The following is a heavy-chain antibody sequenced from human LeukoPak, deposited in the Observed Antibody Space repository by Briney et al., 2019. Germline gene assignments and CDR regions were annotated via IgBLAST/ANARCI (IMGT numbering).Heavy chain of an antibody. Sequence: PGGSMRLSCAASGFTFSSYSMNWVRQAPGKGLEWVSSISSSSSYIYYADSVKGRFTISRDNAKNSLYLQMNSLRAEDTAVYYCAGSRYPEPRDLDYWGQGTLVSVSS. D-gene: IGHD1-14*01. CDR1: GFTFSSYS. CDR2: ISSSSSYI. CDR3: AGSRYPEPRDLDY. J-gene: IGHJ4*02. V-gene: IGHV3-21*01.